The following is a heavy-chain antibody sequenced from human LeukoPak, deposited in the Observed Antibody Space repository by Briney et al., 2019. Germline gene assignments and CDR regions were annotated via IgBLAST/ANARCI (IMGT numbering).Heavy chain of an antibody. CDR2: IYHSGGT. CDR1: GGSISSYY. V-gene: IGHV4-4*09. D-gene: IGHD4-23*01. Sequence: SETLSLTCTVSGGSISSYYWSWIRQPPGKGLEWIGYIYHSGGTDYNPSLRSRVTISVDTSKSQFSLKLTSVTAADTAVYYCATLTTVVTAYYFDHWGQGTLVTVSS. CDR3: ATLTTVVTAYYFDH. J-gene: IGHJ4*02.